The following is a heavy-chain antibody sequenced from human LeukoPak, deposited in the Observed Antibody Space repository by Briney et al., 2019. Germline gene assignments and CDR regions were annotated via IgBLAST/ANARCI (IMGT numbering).Heavy chain of an antibody. CDR3: ARKMIVEHTFDI. J-gene: IGHJ3*02. Sequence: SETLSLTCAVYGGSFSGYYWSWIRQPPGKGLEWIGEINHSGSTNYNPSLKSRVTISLDTSKSQFSLKLTSVTAADTALYYCARKMIVEHTFDIWGQGTMVTVSS. CDR2: INHSGST. V-gene: IGHV4-34*01. D-gene: IGHD3-22*01. CDR1: GGSFSGYY.